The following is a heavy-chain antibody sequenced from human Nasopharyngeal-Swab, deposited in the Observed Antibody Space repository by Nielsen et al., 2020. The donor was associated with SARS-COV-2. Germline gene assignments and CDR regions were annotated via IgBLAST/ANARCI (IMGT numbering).Heavy chain of an antibody. V-gene: IGHV4-31*02. D-gene: IGHD3-22*01. CDR3: ARATMIVVVIGAFDI. Sequence: GQAPGKGLEWIGYIYYSGSTYYNPALKSRVTISVDTSKNQFSLKLSSVTAADTAVYYCARATMIVVVIGAFDIWGQGTMVTVSS. CDR2: IYYSGST. J-gene: IGHJ3*02.